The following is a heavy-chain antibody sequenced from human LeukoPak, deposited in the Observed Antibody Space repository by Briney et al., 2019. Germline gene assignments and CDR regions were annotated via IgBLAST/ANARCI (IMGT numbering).Heavy chain of an antibody. CDR2: IYYSGST. CDR3: AWTYYYDSSGYSDV. J-gene: IGHJ6*02. D-gene: IGHD3-22*01. V-gene: IGHV4-31*03. CDR1: GGSISSGGYY. Sequence: SQTLSLTCTVSGGSISSGGYYWSWIRQHPGKGLEWIGYIYYSGSTYYNPSLKSRVTISVDTSKNQFSLKLSSVTAADTAVYYCAWTYYYDSSGYSDVWGQGTTVTVSS.